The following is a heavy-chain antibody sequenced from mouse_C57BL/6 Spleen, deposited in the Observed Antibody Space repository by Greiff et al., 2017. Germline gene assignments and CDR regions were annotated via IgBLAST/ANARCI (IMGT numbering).Heavy chain of an antibody. Sequence: VQLKESGGGLVQPGGSMKLSCAASGFTFSDAWMDWVRQSPEKGLEWVAEIRNKANNHATYYAESVKGRFTISRDDSKSSVYLQMNSLRAEDTGIYYCTRGGQLRLRPFAYWGQGTLVTVSA. D-gene: IGHD3-2*02. CDR1: GFTFSDAW. V-gene: IGHV6-6*01. CDR3: TRGGQLRLRPFAY. CDR2: IRNKANNHAT. J-gene: IGHJ3*01.